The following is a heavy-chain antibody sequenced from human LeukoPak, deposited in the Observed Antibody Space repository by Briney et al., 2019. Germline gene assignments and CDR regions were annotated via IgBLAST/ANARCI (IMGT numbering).Heavy chain of an antibody. CDR2: ISAYNGNT. V-gene: IGHV1-18*01. D-gene: IGHD2-21*02. CDR1: GGTFSSYA. J-gene: IGHJ3*02. CDR3: ARDLRHIVVVTATDAFDI. Sequence: ASVKVSCKASGGTFSSYAISWVRQAPGQGLEWMGWISAYNGNTNYAQKLQGRVTMTTDTSTSTAYMELRSLRSDDTAVYYCARDLRHIVVVTATDAFDIWGQGTMVTVSS.